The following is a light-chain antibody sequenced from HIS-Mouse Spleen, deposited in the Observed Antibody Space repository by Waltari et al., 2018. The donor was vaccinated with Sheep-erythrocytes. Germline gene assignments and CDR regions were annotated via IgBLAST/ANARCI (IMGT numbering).Light chain of an antibody. CDR2: EGS. CDR1: SSDVGSYNC. V-gene: IGLV2-23*01. J-gene: IGLJ3*02. Sequence: QSALTQPASVSGSPGQSITISCTGTSSDVGSYNCGPWYQQHPGKAPNLMIYEGSKRHSGVSNRFSGSKSGNTASLTISGLQAEDEADYYCCSYAGSSTWVFGGGTKLTVL. CDR3: CSYAGSSTWV.